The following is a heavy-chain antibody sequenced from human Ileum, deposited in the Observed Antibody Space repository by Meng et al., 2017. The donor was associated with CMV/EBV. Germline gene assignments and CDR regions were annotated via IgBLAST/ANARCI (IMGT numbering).Heavy chain of an antibody. Sequence: GGSLRLSCVASGFTFSAFGLHWVRQAPGKGLEWVAFTRYDGETEYYPDSLKGRFTISRDNSKNMLFLQMSSLRPEDTAVYYCVRVRYCSSTSCYSDRMDVWGQGTTVTVSS. D-gene: IGHD2-2*01. J-gene: IGHJ6*02. CDR1: GFTFSAFG. CDR2: TRYDGETE. V-gene: IGHV3-30*02. CDR3: VRVRYCSSTSCYSDRMDV.